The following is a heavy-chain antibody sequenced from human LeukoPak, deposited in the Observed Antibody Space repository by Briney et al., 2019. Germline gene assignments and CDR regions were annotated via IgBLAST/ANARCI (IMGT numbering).Heavy chain of an antibody. CDR1: GYTFTSYY. V-gene: IGHV1-46*01. CDR3: ARDRVVRGVKHWFDP. J-gene: IGHJ5*02. CDR2: INPSGGST. Sequence: GASVKVSCKASGYTFTSYYMHWVRQAPGQGLEWMGIINPSGGSTSYAQKFQGRVTMTRDMSTSTVYMELSRLRSDDTAVYYCARDRVVRGVKHWFDPWGQGTLVTVSS. D-gene: IGHD3-10*01.